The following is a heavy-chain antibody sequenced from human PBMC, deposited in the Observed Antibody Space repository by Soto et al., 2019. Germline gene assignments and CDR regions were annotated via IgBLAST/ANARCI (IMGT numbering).Heavy chain of an antibody. Sequence: SLRVSCAASGFTFSNYWMNWVRQVPGKGLEWVANIKGDGSEKYFVDSVKGRFTISRDNAKNSLYLQMNSLRAEDTATYYCARDLGRTAAGYYYYYAMDVWGQGTTVTVSS. V-gene: IGHV3-7*01. CDR1: GFTFSNYW. CDR3: ARDLGRTAAGYYYYYAMDV. J-gene: IGHJ6*02. CDR2: IKGDGSEK. D-gene: IGHD2-2*01.